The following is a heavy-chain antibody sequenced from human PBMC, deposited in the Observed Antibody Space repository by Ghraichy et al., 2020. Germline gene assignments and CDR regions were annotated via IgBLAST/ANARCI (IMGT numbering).Heavy chain of an antibody. J-gene: IGHJ6*02. Sequence: GGSLRLSCVGSGFSFSSYGMNWVRQSPGKGLEWVSYITSSSRRIFYADSVKGRFTISRDNAQNSLSLQMNSLRDEDTAVYYCARGSTVVRFYYYAGMDVWGQGTTVTVSS. V-gene: IGHV3-48*02. CDR3: ARGSTVVRFYYYAGMDV. CDR2: ITSSSRRI. D-gene: IGHD4-23*01. CDR1: GFSFSSYG.